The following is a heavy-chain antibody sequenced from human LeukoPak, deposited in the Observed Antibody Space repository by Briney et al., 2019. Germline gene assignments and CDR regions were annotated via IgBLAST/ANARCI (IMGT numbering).Heavy chain of an antibody. CDR1: GGSISSGGYS. D-gene: IGHD5-24*01. V-gene: IGHV4-30-2*01. CDR3: ARDEMATFDY. J-gene: IGHJ4*02. CDR2: IYHSGST. Sequence: NPSETLSLTCAVSGGSISSGGYSWSWIRQPPGKGLEWIGYIYHSGSTYYNPSLKSRVTISVDTSKNQFSLKLSSVTAADTAVYYCARDEMATFDYWGQGTLVTVSS.